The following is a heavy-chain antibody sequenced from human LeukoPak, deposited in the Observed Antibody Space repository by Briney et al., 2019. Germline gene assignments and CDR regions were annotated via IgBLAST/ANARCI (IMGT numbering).Heavy chain of an antibody. J-gene: IGHJ4*02. Sequence: PSETLSLTCAVYGGSFSGYYWSWIRQPPGKGLEWIGEINHSGSTNYNPSLKSRVTISVDTSKNQFSLKLSSVTAADTAVYYCARGARRAYYYDSSGYYWLDYWGQGTLVTVSS. V-gene: IGHV4-34*01. CDR3: ARGARRAYYYDSSGYYWLDY. D-gene: IGHD3-22*01. CDR2: INHSGST. CDR1: GGSFSGYY.